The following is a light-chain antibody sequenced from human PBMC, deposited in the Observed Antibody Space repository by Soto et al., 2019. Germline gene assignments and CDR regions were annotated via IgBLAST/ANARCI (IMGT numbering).Light chain of an antibody. V-gene: IGKV3-15*01. CDR3: QQYNNGWT. CDR1: QSVSSN. Sequence: VVMTQSPATLSVSPGERATLSCRASQSVSSNLAWYQQKPGQAPRLLIYLASTRATGIPARFSGSGSGTEFTLSISSLQSEDFAVYYCQQYNNGWTFGQGTKVDIK. J-gene: IGKJ1*01. CDR2: LAS.